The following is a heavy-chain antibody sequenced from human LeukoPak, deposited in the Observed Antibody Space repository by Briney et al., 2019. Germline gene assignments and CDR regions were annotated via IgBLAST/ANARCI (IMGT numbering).Heavy chain of an antibody. CDR3: ARGRRGPAARSYYFDY. J-gene: IGHJ4*02. V-gene: IGHV4-61*01. CDR2: IYYSGST. CDR1: GGSVSSGSYY. Sequence: SETLSLTCTVSGGSVSSGSYYWSWIRQPPGKGLEWIGYIYYSGSTNYNPSLKSRVTISVDTSKNQSSLKLSSVTAADTAVYYCARGRRGPAARSYYFDYWGQGTLVTVSS. D-gene: IGHD2-2*01.